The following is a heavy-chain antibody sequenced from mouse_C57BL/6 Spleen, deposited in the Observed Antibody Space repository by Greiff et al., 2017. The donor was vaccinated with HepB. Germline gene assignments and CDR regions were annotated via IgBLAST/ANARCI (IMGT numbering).Heavy chain of an antibody. V-gene: IGHV1-69*01. J-gene: IGHJ1*03. CDR1: GYTFTSYW. D-gene: IGHD1-1*01. Sequence: QVQLQQPGAELVMPGASVKLSCKASGYTFTSYWMHWVKLRPGQGLEWIGEIDPSDSYTNYNQKFKGKSTLTVDKSSSTAYMQLSSLTSEDSAVYYCARCREKRSPGYWYFDVWGTGTTVTVSS. CDR3: ARCREKRSPGYWYFDV. CDR2: IDPSDSYT.